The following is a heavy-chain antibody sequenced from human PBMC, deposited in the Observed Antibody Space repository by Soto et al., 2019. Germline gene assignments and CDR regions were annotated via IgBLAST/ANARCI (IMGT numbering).Heavy chain of an antibody. D-gene: IGHD6-13*01. Sequence: GGSLRLSCAASGFTFSNYAVTWVRQAPGKGLEWVSTIGGSGGSTYCADSVKGRFTISRDNSKNTLYLQMNSLRAEDTAVYYCAKDQGSSWYEIDYWGQGTLVAVS. CDR1: GFTFSNYA. CDR2: IGGSGGST. V-gene: IGHV3-23*01. J-gene: IGHJ4*02. CDR3: AKDQGSSWYEIDY.